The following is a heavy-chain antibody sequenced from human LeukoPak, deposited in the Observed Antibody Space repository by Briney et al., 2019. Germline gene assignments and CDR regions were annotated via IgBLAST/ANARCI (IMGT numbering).Heavy chain of an antibody. CDR2: IYSGGST. J-gene: IGHJ4*02. V-gene: IGHV3-53*01. CDR1: GLTVSSTC. CDR3: ANEDSSGYYY. D-gene: IGHD3-22*01. Sequence: PGGSLRLSCAASGLTVSSTCMSWVRQAPGRGLEWVSIIYSGGSTYYADSVKGRFTISRDNSKNTLYLQMSSLRVEDTAVYYCANEDSSGYYYWGQGTLVTVSS.